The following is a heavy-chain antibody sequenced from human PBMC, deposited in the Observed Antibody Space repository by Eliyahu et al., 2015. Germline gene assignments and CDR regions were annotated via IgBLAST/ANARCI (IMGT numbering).Heavy chain of an antibody. Sequence: QVTLKESGPALVKPTXTLTLTCTFSGFSLSPSGMRVSWIRQPPGKALEWLARIDWDDDKFYSPSLKTRLTISKGTSKNQVVLTMTNMDPVDTATYYCARLSGDYGKNYFDYWGQGTLVTVSS. CDR3: ARLSGDYGKNYFDY. CDR1: GFSLSPSGMR. V-gene: IGHV2-70*04. D-gene: IGHD4-17*01. J-gene: IGHJ4*02. CDR2: IDWDDDK.